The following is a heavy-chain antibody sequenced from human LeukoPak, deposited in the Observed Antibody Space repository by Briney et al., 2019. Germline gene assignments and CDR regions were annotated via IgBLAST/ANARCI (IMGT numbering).Heavy chain of an antibody. CDR1: GFTFNNYY. CDR2: IKQDGSER. D-gene: IGHD1-1*01. V-gene: IGHV3-7*05. J-gene: IGHJ5*02. CDR3: ARENSWKYDH. Sequence: GGSLRLSCAASGFTFNNYYMAWVRQAPGKGLEWVANIKQDGSERSYVDSVKGRFTISRDNAKNSLYLQMNSLRAEDTAVYYCARENSWKYDHWGQGTLVTVSS.